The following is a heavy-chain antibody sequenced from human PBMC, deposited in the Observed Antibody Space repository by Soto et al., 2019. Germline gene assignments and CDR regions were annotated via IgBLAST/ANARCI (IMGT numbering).Heavy chain of an antibody. V-gene: IGHV1-69*14. CDR3: ARALVATNAFDY. CDR2: IIPILRAA. D-gene: IGHD1-1*01. Sequence: QVQVEQSGAEVKKPGSSVKVSCKASGDTFSSYGFTWVRQAPGQGLEWMGGIIPILRAANYAEKFQGRVTITADKATSTAYMERSSVRSEYTAVYYCARALVATNAFDYWGQGILVTVSS. J-gene: IGHJ4*02. CDR1: GDTFSSYG.